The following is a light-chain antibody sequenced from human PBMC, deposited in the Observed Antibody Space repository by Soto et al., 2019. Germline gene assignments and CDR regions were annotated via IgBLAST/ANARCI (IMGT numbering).Light chain of an antibody. CDR1: QTVFSR. CDR2: DSS. CDR3: QQRSNWPPSIT. V-gene: IGKV3-11*01. J-gene: IGKJ5*01. Sequence: EIVLTHSPATLSSSPGESATLSCRASQTVFSRLAWYQHKPGQAPRLLIYDSSIRATGIPVRFSGSGSGTDFTLTISRMEPEDFAVYYCQQRSNWPPSITFGQGTRLEIK.